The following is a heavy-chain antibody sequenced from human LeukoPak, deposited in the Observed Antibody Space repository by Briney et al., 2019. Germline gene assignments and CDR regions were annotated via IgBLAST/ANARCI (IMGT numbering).Heavy chain of an antibody. Sequence: ASVKVSCKASGYTFTSYDINWVRQAPGQGLEWMGWMNPNSGNTGYAQKFQGRVTITRNTSISTAYMELSSLRSDDTAVYYCAKYYYGSGNYYTPPAFDIWGQGTMVTVSS. J-gene: IGHJ3*02. D-gene: IGHD3-10*01. CDR2: MNPNSGNT. CDR3: AKYYYGSGNYYTPPAFDI. CDR1: GYTFTSYD. V-gene: IGHV1-8*03.